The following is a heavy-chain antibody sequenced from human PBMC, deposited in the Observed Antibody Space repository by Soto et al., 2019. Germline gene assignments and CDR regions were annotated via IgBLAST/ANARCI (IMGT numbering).Heavy chain of an antibody. CDR1: GGSFSGYY. CDR2: INHSGST. D-gene: IGHD3-16*02. V-gene: IGHV4-34*01. CDR3: ARVRPFGGVIA. J-gene: IGHJ5*02. Sequence: XETLSLTCAVYGGSFSGYYWSWIRQPPGKGLEWIGEINHSGSTNYNPSLKSRVTISVDTSKNQFSLKLSSVTAADTAVYYCARVRPFGGVIAWGQGTLVTVSS.